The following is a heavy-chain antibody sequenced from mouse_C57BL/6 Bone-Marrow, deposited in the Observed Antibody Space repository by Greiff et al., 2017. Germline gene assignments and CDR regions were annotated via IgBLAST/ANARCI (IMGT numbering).Heavy chain of an antibody. CDR3: ARGVGLRY. J-gene: IGHJ2*01. CDR2: IDPSDSYT. CDR1: GYTFTSYW. V-gene: IGHV1-50*01. Sequence: QVQLQQPGAELVKPGASVKLSCKASGYTFTSYWMQWVKQRPGQGLEWIGEIDPSDSYTNYNQKFKGKATLTVDTSSSTAYMQLSSLTSEDSAVYYCARGVGLRYWGQGTTLTVSS.